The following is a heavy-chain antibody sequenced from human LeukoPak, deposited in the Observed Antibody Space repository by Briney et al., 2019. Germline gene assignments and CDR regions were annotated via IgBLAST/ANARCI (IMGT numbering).Heavy chain of an antibody. CDR3: AKDSYYDSSGYDSGFDY. Sequence: WGSLRLSCAASGFTFSSYWMHWVRQAPGKGLVWVSRINSDGSSTSYADSVKGRFTISRDNAKNSLYLQMNSLRAEDTALYYCAKDSYYDSSGYDSGFDYWGQGTLVTVSS. J-gene: IGHJ4*02. CDR1: GFTFSSYW. CDR2: INSDGSST. V-gene: IGHV3-74*01. D-gene: IGHD3-22*01.